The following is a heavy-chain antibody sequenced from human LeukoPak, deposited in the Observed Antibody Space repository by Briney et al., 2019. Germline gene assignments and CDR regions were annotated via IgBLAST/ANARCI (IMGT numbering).Heavy chain of an antibody. V-gene: IGHV5-51*01. Sequence: GESLKISCQGSGYSFTSYWIGWVRQMPGKGLEWMGIIYPGDSDTRYSPSFQGQVTISADKSISTAYLQWSSLKASDTAMYYCARLAVTTFLGDAFDIWGQGTMVTVSS. J-gene: IGHJ3*02. CDR2: IYPGDSDT. CDR1: GYSFTSYW. D-gene: IGHD4-17*01. CDR3: ARLAVTTFLGDAFDI.